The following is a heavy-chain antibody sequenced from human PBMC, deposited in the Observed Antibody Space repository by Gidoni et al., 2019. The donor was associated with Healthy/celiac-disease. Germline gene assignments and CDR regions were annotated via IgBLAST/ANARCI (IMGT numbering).Heavy chain of an antibody. CDR1: GFTLSNAW. J-gene: IGHJ4*02. CDR2: IKSKTDGGTT. Sequence: EVQPVESGGGLVKPGGSLSLSCAAPGFTLSNAWMNWVRQAPGKGLEWVGRIKSKTDGGTTDYAAPVKGRFTISRDDSKNTLYLQMNSLKTEDTAVYYCTTDNYDSSGYYDYWGQGTLVTVSS. V-gene: IGHV3-15*07. CDR3: TTDNYDSSGYYDY. D-gene: IGHD3-22*01.